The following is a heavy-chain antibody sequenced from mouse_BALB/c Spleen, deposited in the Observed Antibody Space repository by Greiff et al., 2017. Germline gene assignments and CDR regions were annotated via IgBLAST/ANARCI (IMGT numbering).Heavy chain of an antibody. D-gene: IGHD2-4*01. CDR1: GFSLTSYG. CDR2: IWSGGRT. J-gene: IGHJ3*01. V-gene: IGHV2-2*02. CDR3: ARNGYYDFFAY. Sequence: VQLQQSGPGLVQPSQSLSITCTVSGFSLTSYGVHWVRQSPGKGLEWLGVIWSGGRTDYNAAFISRLSISKDNSKSQVFFKMNSLQANDTAIYYCARNGYYDFFAYWGQGTLVTVSA.